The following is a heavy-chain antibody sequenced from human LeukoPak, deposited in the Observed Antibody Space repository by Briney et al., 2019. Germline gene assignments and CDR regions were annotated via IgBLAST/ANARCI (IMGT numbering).Heavy chain of an antibody. J-gene: IGHJ5*02. Sequence: PGRSLRLSCAASGFTFSSYGMHWVRQAPGKGLEWVAVIWYDGSNKYYADSVKGRFTISRDNSKNTLYLQMNSLRAEDTAVYYCARGYCSSTSCVWFDPWGQGTLVTVSS. V-gene: IGHV3-33*01. CDR2: IWYDGSNK. CDR1: GFTFSSYG. CDR3: ARGYCSSTSCVWFDP. D-gene: IGHD2-2*01.